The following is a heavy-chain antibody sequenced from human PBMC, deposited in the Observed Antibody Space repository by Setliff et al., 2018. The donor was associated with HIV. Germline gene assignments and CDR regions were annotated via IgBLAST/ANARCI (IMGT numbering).Heavy chain of an antibody. CDR1: GDTLSTFA. V-gene: IGHV1-69*13. J-gene: IGHJ4*02. Sequence: ASVKVSCKASGDTLSTFAIIWVRQAPGQGLEWMGGIIPKSNTPDYAQIFKGRLTITADESTSTAHMELVGLTSEDTAVYYCARGSPIVWFGEFLYPEIDYWGQGSLVTVSS. CDR3: ARGSPIVWFGEFLYPEIDY. CDR2: IIPKSNTP. D-gene: IGHD3-10*01.